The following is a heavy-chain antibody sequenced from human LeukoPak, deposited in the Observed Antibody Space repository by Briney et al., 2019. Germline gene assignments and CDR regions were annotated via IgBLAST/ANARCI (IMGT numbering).Heavy chain of an antibody. J-gene: IGHJ5*02. Sequence: HPGGSLRLSCAASGFTVRNYCMSWVRQAPGKGLEWVAVIYGDGSTYYADSVKGRFTISSDNLKNTLSLQMDSLRAADKAMYYCARGSPVASGRYSIYSSWGQGTLVTVSP. CDR2: IYGDGST. CDR1: GFTVRNYC. D-gene: IGHD3-10*01. CDR3: ARGSPVASGRYSIYSS. V-gene: IGHV3-53*01.